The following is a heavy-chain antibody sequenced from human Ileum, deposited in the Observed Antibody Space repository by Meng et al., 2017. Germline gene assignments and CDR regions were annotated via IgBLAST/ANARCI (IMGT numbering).Heavy chain of an antibody. V-gene: IGHV4-31*03. CDR1: GGSVSSGGYY. CDR2: IYDSGST. D-gene: IGHD1-1*01. Sequence: QLQLQESSTGLVQHSQNLSPTCTVSGGSVSSGGYYWSWIRQHPGKGLEWIGYIYDSGSTYYNPSLKSRIAISGDTSKNQFSLILSSVTAEYTAVYSCARGGTAYFDYWGQGTLVTVSS. CDR3: ARGGTAYFDY. J-gene: IGHJ4*02.